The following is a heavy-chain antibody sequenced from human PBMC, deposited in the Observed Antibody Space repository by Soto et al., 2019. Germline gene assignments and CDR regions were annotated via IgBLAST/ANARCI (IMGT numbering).Heavy chain of an antibody. J-gene: IGHJ6*02. CDR3: ARDYETSSAGYYYYGMDV. CDR1: GFTFRSYA. D-gene: IGHD3-9*01. V-gene: IGHV3-30*09. CDR2: ISHDGNIK. Sequence: QVQLVESGGGVVQPGRSLRLSCGASGFTFRSYALHWVRQAPGKGLEWVATISHDGNIKYYADSVKGRFAISRDNSMNAMFLQIDSLRPEDTARYYCARDYETSSAGYYYYGMDVWGHGTTVTVSS.